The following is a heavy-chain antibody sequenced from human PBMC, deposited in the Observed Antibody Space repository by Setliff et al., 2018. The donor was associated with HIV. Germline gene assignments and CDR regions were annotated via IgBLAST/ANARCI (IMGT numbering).Heavy chain of an antibody. Sequence: SETLSLTCTVSGGSISSHYWSWIRQPPGKGLEWIGSIYYSGSTNYNPSLKSRVTISVDTSKNHLSLKLTSLTAADTAVYYCGRLETGPATSAYGPFNSWGQGKMVTVSS. CDR2: IYYSGST. D-gene: IGHD4-17*01. CDR1: GGSISSHY. V-gene: IGHV4-59*11. J-gene: IGHJ4*02. CDR3: GRLETGPATSAYGPFNS.